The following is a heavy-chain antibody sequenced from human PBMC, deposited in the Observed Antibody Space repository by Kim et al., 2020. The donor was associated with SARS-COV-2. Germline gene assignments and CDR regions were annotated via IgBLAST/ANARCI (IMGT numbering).Heavy chain of an antibody. V-gene: IGHV3-30*02. Sequence: YYEDSVKGRFTISQDNSKNTRDLQMNSLEGEDTAVYYCAKDNLNDVVADYWGQGTLITVSS. J-gene: IGHJ4*02. D-gene: IGHD1-20*01. CDR3: AKDNLNDVVADY.